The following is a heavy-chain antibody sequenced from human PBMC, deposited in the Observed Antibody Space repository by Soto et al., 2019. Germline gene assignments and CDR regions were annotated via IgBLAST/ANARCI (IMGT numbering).Heavy chain of an antibody. CDR3: ARHTPAISISDH. Sequence: SETLSVTCTVSGGSISSSSYYWVWIRQPPGKGLEWIGSIYYSGSTYYNPSLKSRVTISVDTSKNQFSLKLSSVTAADTAVYYCARHTPAISISDHWGQGTLVTVS. CDR1: GGSISSSSYY. D-gene: IGHD2-15*01. CDR2: IYYSGST. V-gene: IGHV4-39*01. J-gene: IGHJ4*02.